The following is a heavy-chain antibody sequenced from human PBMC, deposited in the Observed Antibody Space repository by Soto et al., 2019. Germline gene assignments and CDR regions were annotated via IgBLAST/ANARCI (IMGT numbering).Heavy chain of an antibody. D-gene: IGHD2-15*01. CDR2: IRGGGGGT. V-gene: IGHV3-23*01. CDR1: GFTFSSFA. J-gene: IGHJ4*02. CDR3: ARVLGGRGSPVDY. Sequence: GSLRLSCAASGFTFSSFAMSWVRQAPGKGLEWVSAIRGGGGGTYYADSVKGRFTISRDNSKNTQYLQMNSLRAEDTAVYYCARVLGGRGSPVDYWGQGTLVTFST.